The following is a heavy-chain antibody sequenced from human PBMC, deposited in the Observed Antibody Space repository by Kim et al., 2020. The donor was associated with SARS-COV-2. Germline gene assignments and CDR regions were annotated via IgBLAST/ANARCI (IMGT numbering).Heavy chain of an antibody. J-gene: IGHJ4*02. V-gene: IGHV4-59*08. CDR1: GGSISSYY. CDR3: SRYRSSDWYVGYFDY. D-gene: IGHD6-19*01. Sequence: SETLSLTCTVSGGSISSYYWSWIRQPPGKGLEWIGYIYYSGSTNYNPSLKSRVTITVDTSKNQFTLMLSSVTAADTAVYYCSRYRSSDWYVGYFDYWGQGTLVTVSS. CDR2: IYYSGST.